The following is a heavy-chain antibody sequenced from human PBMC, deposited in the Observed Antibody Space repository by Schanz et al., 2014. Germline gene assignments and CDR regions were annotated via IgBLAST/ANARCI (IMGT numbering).Heavy chain of an antibody. CDR2: ISAYSVNP. D-gene: IGHD3-3*01. V-gene: IGHV1-18*01. CDR3: EREDVWCGERLGY. J-gene: IGHJ4*02. CDR1: TSYG. Sequence: TSYGINWLRQAPGQVLEWMGVISAYSVNPKYAQKFQGRITITTDTTTSTAYMELRRLRFDDTALYGCEREDVWCGERLGYWGKGTLVTV.